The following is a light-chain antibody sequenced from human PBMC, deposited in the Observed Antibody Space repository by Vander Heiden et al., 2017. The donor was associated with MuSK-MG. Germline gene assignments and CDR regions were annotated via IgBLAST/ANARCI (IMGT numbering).Light chain of an antibody. CDR3: QLWDSATDQAV. J-gene: IGLJ2*01. CDR1: NIEAAS. V-gene: IGLV3-21*04. CDR2: YDR. Sequence: YVVTKPPPLSVAPGKTASITCGGDNIEAASVHWYQQRPGQAPVLIIYYDRDRPSGIPERFSGSNSGNTATLTISRVEAGDEADYYCQLWDSATDQAVFGGGTKLTVL.